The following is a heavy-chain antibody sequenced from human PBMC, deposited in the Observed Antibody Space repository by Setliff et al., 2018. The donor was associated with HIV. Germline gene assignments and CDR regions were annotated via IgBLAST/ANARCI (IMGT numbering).Heavy chain of an antibody. CDR1: GFTFTNYW. V-gene: IGHV3-7*01. D-gene: IGHD6-19*01. CDR3: WSGYTSGR. Sequence: GGSLRLSCAASGFTFTNYWMAWIRQAPGRGLEWAAIISNDGGREYYVDSVKGRFTISRDNAKSSLYLQMDSLRAEDTSVYYCWSGYTSGRWGQGTLVTVSS. CDR2: ISNDGGRE. J-gene: IGHJ4*02.